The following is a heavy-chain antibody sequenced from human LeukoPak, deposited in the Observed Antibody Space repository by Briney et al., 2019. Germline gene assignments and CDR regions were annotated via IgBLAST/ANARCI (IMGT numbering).Heavy chain of an antibody. V-gene: IGHV3-21*01. CDR1: GFTFSSYS. CDR3: ARDFDSGDYFDY. D-gene: IGHD2-15*01. J-gene: IGHJ4*02. CDR2: ISSSSSYI. Sequence: GGSLRLSCAASGFTFSSYSMNWVRLAPGKGLEWVSSISSSSSYIYYADSVKGRFTISRDNAKNSLYLQMNSLRAEDTAVYYCARDFDSGDYFDYRGQGTLVTVSS.